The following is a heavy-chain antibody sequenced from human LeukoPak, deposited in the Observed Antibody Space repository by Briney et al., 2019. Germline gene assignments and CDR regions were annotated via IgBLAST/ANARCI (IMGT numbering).Heavy chain of an antibody. Sequence: SETLYLTCAVYGGSFSGYYWSRIRQPPGKGLEWIVEINHSGSTNYNPSLKSRVTISVDTSKNQFSLKLSPVTAADTAVYYCARGGATTVTTRGAFNIWGQGTMVTVSS. CDR3: ARGGATTVTTRGAFNI. CDR1: GGSFSGYY. CDR2: INHSGST. J-gene: IGHJ3*02. V-gene: IGHV4-34*01. D-gene: IGHD4-17*01.